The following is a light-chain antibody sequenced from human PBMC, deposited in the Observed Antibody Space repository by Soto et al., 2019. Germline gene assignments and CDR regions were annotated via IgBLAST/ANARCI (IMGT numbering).Light chain of an antibody. CDR3: TEIDALSFYV. CDR1: SSDVGGYNF. Sequence: QSALTQPPSASGSPGQSVTISCTGTSSDVGGYNFVSWYQQHPGKAPKLMIYEVSKRPSGVPDRFSGSKSGNTASLTVSGLQAVVWNDTSTTEIDALSFYV. J-gene: IGLJ1*01. CDR2: EVS. V-gene: IGLV2-8*01.